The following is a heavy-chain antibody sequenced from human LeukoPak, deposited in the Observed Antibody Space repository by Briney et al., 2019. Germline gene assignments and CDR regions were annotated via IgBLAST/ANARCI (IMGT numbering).Heavy chain of an antibody. V-gene: IGHV1-69*13. J-gene: IGHJ4*02. CDR1: GGTFSSYA. Sequence: GASVKVSCKASGGTFSSYAISWVRQAPGQGLEWMGGIIPIFGTANYAQKFQGRVTITADESTSTAYMELSSLRSEDTAVYYCARDRGIAVAGNFDYWGQGTLVTVSS. D-gene: IGHD6-19*01. CDR2: IIPIFGTA. CDR3: ARDRGIAVAGNFDY.